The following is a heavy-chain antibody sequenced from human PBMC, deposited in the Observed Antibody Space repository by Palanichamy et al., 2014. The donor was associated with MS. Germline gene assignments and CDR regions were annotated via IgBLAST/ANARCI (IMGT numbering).Heavy chain of an antibody. CDR3: AKDVYSGSYPLGFDY. CDR2: IRHDGSNK. CDR1: GFTFSSYG. J-gene: IGHJ4*02. D-gene: IGHD1-26*01. Sequence: QVQLVGSGGGVVQPGGSLRLSCAASGFTFSSYGMHWVRQAPGKGLEWVAFIRHDGSNKYYADSVKGRFTISRDNSKNTQYLQMNSLRAEDTAVYYCAKDVYSGSYPLGFDYWGQGTLVTVSS. V-gene: IGHV3-30*02.